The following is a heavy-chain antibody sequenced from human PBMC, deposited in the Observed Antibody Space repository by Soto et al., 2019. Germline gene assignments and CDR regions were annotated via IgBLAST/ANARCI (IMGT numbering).Heavy chain of an antibody. Sequence: ASVKVSCKASGNTFTSYDINWVRQATGHGLEWMGWINPNSGNIGYAQKFQGRVTMTRDTAIRTAYMELSSLRSEDTAVYYCARVNDTDGSDYWGQGTLVTVSS. J-gene: IGHJ4*02. CDR1: GNTFTSYD. D-gene: IGHD2-8*02. V-gene: IGHV1-8*01. CDR3: ARVNDTDGSDY. CDR2: INPNSGNI.